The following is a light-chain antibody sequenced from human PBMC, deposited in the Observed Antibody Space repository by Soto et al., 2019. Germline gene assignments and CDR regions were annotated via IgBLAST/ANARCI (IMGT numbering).Light chain of an antibody. CDR3: ASWDNSLSDGRV. CDR1: SSNIGNNY. CDR2: ETN. Sequence: QSVLTQPPSVSAAPGQTVTISCSGSSSNIGNNYVSWYQHLPGAAPKLLIYETNRRPAGIPDRFSGSKSGTSATLGITGLQTADEGDYYCASWDNSLSDGRVFGPGTKLPVL. V-gene: IGLV1-51*02. J-gene: IGLJ1*01.